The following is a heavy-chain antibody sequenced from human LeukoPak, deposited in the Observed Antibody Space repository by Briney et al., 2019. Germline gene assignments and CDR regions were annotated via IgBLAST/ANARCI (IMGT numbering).Heavy chain of an antibody. Sequence: KPSETLSLTCTVSVGSISGAYWSWIRQPPGKGLEWIGYIYSSGITNYNPSLKSRVTMSVDTSKNQLSLNLSSVTAPGTAVYYCARRIASAYALDSWGQGTLVTVST. CDR1: VGSISGAY. V-gene: IGHV4-4*09. D-gene: IGHD3-16*01. J-gene: IGHJ4*02. CDR2: IYSSGIT. CDR3: ARRIASAYALDS.